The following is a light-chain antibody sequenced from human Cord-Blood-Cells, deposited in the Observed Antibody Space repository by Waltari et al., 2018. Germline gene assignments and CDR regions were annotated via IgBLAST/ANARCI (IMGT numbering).Light chain of an antibody. CDR2: DAS. Sequence: DIQMTQSSSSMSASVGDRVTITCQASQDISNYLNWYQQKPGKAPKLLIYDASNLETGVPSRFSGSGSGTDFTFTISSLQPEDIATYYCQQYDNLLRTFGPGTKVDIK. J-gene: IGKJ3*01. V-gene: IGKV1-33*01. CDR3: QQYDNLLRT. CDR1: QDISNY.